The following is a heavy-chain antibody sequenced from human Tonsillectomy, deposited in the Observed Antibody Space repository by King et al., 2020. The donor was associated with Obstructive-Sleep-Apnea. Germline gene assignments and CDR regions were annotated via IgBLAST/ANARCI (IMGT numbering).Heavy chain of an antibody. CDR1: GYSFTNYW. Sequence: QLVQSGAEVKKPGESLKISCKSFGYSFTNYWIGWVRQKPGKGLEWMGMIYPGDSDTIYSPSFQGQVTISADKSIGTAYLQWSSLKASDTAMYYCARRTGSYPTLWSAPWGQGTLVTVSS. CDR2: IYPGDSDT. CDR3: ARRTGSYPTLWSAP. V-gene: IGHV5-51*01. J-gene: IGHJ5*02. D-gene: IGHD1-26*01.